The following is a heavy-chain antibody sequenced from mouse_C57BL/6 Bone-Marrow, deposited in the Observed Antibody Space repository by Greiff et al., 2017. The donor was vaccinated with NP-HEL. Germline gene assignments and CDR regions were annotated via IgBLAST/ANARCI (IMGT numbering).Heavy chain of an antibody. Sequence: VKLQQPGAELVKPGASVKLSCKASGYTFTSYWMHWVKQRPGQGLEWIGMIHPNSGSTNYNEKFKSKATLTVDKSSSTAYMQLSSLTSEDSAVYYCARLRLRPDYYAMDYWGQGTSVTVSS. CDR3: ARLRLRPDYYAMDY. J-gene: IGHJ4*01. D-gene: IGHD2-4*01. CDR2: IHPNSGST. V-gene: IGHV1-64*01. CDR1: GYTFTSYW.